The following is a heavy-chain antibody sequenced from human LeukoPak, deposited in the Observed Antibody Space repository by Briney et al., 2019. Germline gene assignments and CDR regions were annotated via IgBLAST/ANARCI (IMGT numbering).Heavy chain of an antibody. Sequence: SETLSLTCTVSGGSISSYYWSWIRQPPGKGLEWIGYIYYSGSTNYNPSLKSRVTISVDTSKNQFSLRLSSVTAADTAVYYCARHDGGYSSIDYWGQGTLVTVSS. V-gene: IGHV4-59*08. J-gene: IGHJ4*02. D-gene: IGHD4-11*01. CDR2: IYYSGST. CDR3: ARHDGGYSSIDY. CDR1: GGSISSYY.